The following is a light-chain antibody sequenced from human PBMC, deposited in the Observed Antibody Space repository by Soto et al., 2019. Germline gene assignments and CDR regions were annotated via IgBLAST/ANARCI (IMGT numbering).Light chain of an antibody. CDR1: QSVSSSY. CDR3: QQYGSSGWT. Sequence: EIVLTQSPGTLSLSPGERATLSCRASQSVSSSYLAWYQQKPGQAPRLLIYGASIRATGIPDRFSGSGSGTDFTLSISRLVSEDFAVYYCQQYGSSGWTCGQGNKVEIK. CDR2: GAS. V-gene: IGKV3-20*01. J-gene: IGKJ1*01.